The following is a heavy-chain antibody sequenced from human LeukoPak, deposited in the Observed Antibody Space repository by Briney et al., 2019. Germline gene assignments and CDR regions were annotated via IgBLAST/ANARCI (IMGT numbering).Heavy chain of an antibody. Sequence: GASVKVSCKASGLTFSNYGITWVRQAPGQGLEWVGWISAYDGNTNYAQKLQGRVTMTTDTSTSTAYMELRNLRSDDTAVYYCARDWWELRNDAFDIWGQGTMVTVSS. CDR3: ARDWWELRNDAFDI. V-gene: IGHV1-18*01. CDR1: GLTFSNYG. J-gene: IGHJ3*02. CDR2: ISAYDGNT. D-gene: IGHD1-26*01.